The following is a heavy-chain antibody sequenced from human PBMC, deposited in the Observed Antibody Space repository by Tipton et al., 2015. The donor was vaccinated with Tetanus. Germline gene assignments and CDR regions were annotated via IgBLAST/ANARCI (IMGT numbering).Heavy chain of an antibody. Sequence: LRLSCTVSGGSISTSSYFWGWIRQPPGRGLEWIGTVYYSGSTYYNPSLESRVTISVDTSKNQFSLKLASVTAADTAVYYCARNTSSSPWFDPWGQGTLVTVSS. V-gene: IGHV4-39*01. CDR1: GGSISTSSYF. D-gene: IGHD6-6*01. CDR2: VYYSGST. J-gene: IGHJ5*02. CDR3: ARNTSSSPWFDP.